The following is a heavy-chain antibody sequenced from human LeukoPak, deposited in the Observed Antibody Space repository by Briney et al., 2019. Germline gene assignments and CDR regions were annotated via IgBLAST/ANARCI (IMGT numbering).Heavy chain of an antibody. Sequence: GGSLRLSCAASGFTFSSYSMNWVRQAPGKGLEWVSSISSSSSYIYYADSVKGRFTISRDNAKNSLYLQMNSLRAEDTAVYYCARWGRDGTEGFDYWGQGTLVTVSS. CDR2: ISSSSSYI. V-gene: IGHV3-21*01. CDR3: ARWGRDGTEGFDY. CDR1: GFTFSSYS. D-gene: IGHD5-24*01. J-gene: IGHJ4*02.